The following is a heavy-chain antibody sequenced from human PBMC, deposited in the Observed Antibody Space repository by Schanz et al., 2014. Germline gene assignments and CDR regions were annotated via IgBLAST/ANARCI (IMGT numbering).Heavy chain of an antibody. J-gene: IGHJ4*02. V-gene: IGHV3-74*01. Sequence: EVQLVESGGGLVQPGGSLRLSCAASEFTFSWYWMHWVRQAPGQGLVWVSRVNSDGRMISYADSVKGRFTISRDNAKNSVFLQMNGLRDEDTAVYYCATETYSSSWCFDYWGQGTLVTVSS. CDR1: EFTFSWYW. CDR2: VNSDGRMI. D-gene: IGHD6-13*01. CDR3: ATETYSSSWCFDY.